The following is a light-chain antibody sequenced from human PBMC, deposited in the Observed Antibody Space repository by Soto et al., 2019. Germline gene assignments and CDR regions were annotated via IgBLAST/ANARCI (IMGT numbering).Light chain of an antibody. V-gene: IGKV1-13*02. J-gene: IGKJ4*01. CDR3: QQFNSYPAT. Sequence: AIQFAHSPASVSSGVGGRVTITCVASQGISSALAWYQQKPGKAPKLLIYDASSLESGVPSRFSGSGSGTDFTLTISSQQPEDFATYYCQQFNSYPATFGGGTKVDIK. CDR1: QGISSA. CDR2: DAS.